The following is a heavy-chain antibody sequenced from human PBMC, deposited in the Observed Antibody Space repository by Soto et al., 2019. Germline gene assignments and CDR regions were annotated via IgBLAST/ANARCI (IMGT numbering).Heavy chain of an antibody. D-gene: IGHD3-10*01. Sequence: QVQLVESGGGVVQPGRSLRLSCAASGFTFSSYAMHWVRQAPGKGLEWVAVISYDGSNKYYADSVKGRFTISRDNSKNTLYLQMNSLRAEETAVYYCEREYRSRSGLRLDDAFDIWGQGTMVTVSS. V-gene: IGHV3-30-3*01. CDR1: GFTFSSYA. J-gene: IGHJ3*02. CDR2: ISYDGSNK. CDR3: EREYRSRSGLRLDDAFDI.